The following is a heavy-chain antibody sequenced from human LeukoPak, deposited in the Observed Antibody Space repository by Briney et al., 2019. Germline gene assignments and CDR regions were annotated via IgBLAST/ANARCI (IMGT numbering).Heavy chain of an antibody. V-gene: IGHV3-21*01. CDR2: ISSSSSYI. D-gene: IGHD1-14*01. CDR3: ARVPEDAFDI. J-gene: IGHJ3*02. CDR1: EFTFSSYS. Sequence: PGGSLRLSCAASEFTFSSYSMNWVRQAPGKGLEWVSSISSSSSYIYYADSVKGRFTISRDNAKNSLYLQMNSLRAEDTAVYYCARVPEDAFDIWGQGTMVTVSS.